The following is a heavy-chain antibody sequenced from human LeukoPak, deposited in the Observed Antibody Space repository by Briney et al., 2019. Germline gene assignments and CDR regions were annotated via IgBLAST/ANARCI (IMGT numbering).Heavy chain of an antibody. D-gene: IGHD6-19*01. CDR1: GFTFSSYA. CDR2: ISYDGSNK. CDR3: ARDLSSDSHFDY. Sequence: GGSLRLSCAASGFTFSSYAMHWVRQAPGKGLEWVAVISYDGSNKHYADSVKGRFTISRDNSKNTLYLQMNSLRAEDTAVYYCARDLSSDSHFDYWGQGTLVIVSS. V-gene: IGHV3-30-3*01. J-gene: IGHJ4*02.